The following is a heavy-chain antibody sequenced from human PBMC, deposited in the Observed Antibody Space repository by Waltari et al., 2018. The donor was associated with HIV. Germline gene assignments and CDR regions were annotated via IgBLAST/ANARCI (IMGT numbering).Heavy chain of an antibody. J-gene: IGHJ4*02. CDR1: GFTFSNFA. CDR2: FCSDGVEI. CDR3: ARGYSSSRWIPLYH. D-gene: IGHD6-6*01. Sequence: QVQLVESGGGVVQPGTSLTLSCAVSGFTFSNFAIHWFRQSPCKGLEWLAVFCSDGVEISYADSVKGRFTISKDSSQKTLYLHLTSRRAEDTALYYCARGYSSSRWIPLYHWGRGTLVTVSS. V-gene: IGHV3-33*01.